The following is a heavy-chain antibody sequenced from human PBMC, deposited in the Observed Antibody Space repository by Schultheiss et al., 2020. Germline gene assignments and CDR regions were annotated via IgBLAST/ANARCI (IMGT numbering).Heavy chain of an antibody. V-gene: IGHV3-13*04. CDR2: IGTAGDT. D-gene: IGHD1-26*01. CDR3: ARARSKWELPRGY. CDR1: GFTFSSYD. Sequence: GESLKISCAASGFTFSSYDMHWVRQATGKGLEWVSAIGTAGDTYYPGSVKGRFTISRENAKNSLYLQMNSLRAGDTAVYYCARARSKWELPRGYWGQGTLVTVS. J-gene: IGHJ4*02.